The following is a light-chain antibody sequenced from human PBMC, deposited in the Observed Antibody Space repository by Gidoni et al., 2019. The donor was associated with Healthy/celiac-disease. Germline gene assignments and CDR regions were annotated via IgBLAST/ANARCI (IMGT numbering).Light chain of an antibody. CDR3: QQSYSTPRT. CDR2: AAS. Sequence: DIQMTQSPSSLSASVGDRVTITGRASQSISSYVNWYQQKPGKAPKLLIYAASSLQSGVPSRFSGSGSGTDFTLTISSLQPEDFATYYCQQSYSTPRTFGQGTKVEIK. J-gene: IGKJ1*01. V-gene: IGKV1-39*01. CDR1: QSISSY.